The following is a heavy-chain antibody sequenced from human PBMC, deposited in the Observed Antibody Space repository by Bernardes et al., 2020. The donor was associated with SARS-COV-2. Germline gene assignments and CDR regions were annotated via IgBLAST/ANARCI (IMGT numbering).Heavy chain of an antibody. V-gene: IGHV3-7*03. J-gene: IGHJ6*02. Sequence: GGSLRLSCAASGFTFSSYWMSWVRQAPGKGLEWVANIKQDGSEKYYVDSVKGRFTISRDNAKNSLYLQMNRLRAEDTAVYYCARDSEVAGTDYYYYGMDVWAKGPRSPSP. D-gene: IGHD6-19*01. CDR1: GFTFSSYW. CDR2: IKQDGSEK. CDR3: ARDSEVAGTDYYYYGMDV.